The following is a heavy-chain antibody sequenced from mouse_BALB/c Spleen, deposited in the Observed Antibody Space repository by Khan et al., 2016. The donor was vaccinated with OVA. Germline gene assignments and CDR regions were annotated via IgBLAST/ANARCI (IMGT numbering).Heavy chain of an antibody. V-gene: IGHV5-6*01. CDR1: GFNFSSYG. CDR3: ARAYYGNDYYAMDN. J-gene: IGHJ4*01. Sequence: EVELVESGGDLVKPGGSLKLSCAASGFNFSSYGMSWVRQTPNKRLEWVASISRGTSYTYYADSVKGRFTISRDNAKNTLYLQMSSLKSEDTAMYYCARAYYGNDYYAMDNWGQGTSVTVSS. D-gene: IGHD2-9*01. CDR2: ISRGTSYT.